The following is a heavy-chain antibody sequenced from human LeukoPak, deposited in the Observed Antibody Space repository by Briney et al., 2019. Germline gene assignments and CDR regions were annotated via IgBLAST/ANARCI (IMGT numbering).Heavy chain of an antibody. V-gene: IGHV4-34*01. CDR3: AGHHPRNTVDF. J-gene: IGHJ4*02. Sequence: KSSETLSLTCDVSGRSFSGHYWSWIRQAPGKGLEWIGEINHSGSTYYHPSLKSRVTISVDTSKNQFSLKLSSVTAADTAVYYCAGHHPRNTVDFWGQGTLVTVSS. D-gene: IGHD2/OR15-2a*01. CDR2: INHSGST. CDR1: GRSFSGHY.